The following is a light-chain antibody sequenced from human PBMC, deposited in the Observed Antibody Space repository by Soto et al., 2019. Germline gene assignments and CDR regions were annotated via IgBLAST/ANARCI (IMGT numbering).Light chain of an antibody. CDR1: SSDVGGYNY. CDR3: CSFAGSYTWV. V-gene: IGLV2-11*01. J-gene: IGLJ3*02. CDR2: DVS. Sequence: QSALTQPRSVSGSPGQSVTISWTGTSSDVGGYNYVSWYQHHPGKAPKLMIYDVSKRPSGVPDRFSGSKSGNTASLTISGLQAEDETDYYCCSFAGSYTWVFGGGTKLTVL.